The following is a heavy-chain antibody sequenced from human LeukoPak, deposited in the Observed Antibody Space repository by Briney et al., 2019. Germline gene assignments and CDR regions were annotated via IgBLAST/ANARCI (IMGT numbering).Heavy chain of an antibody. D-gene: IGHD5-18*01. CDR2: ISYDGSTI. J-gene: IGHJ4*02. CDR3: ERDMRDSAQLRYSYGYEIDY. Sequence: PGGSLRLSCAASGFTFSRYAMYWVRQAPGKGLEWVAVISYDGSTIYDADSVKGRFTISRDNSKNTLYLQMNSLRAEDTAVYYCERDMRDSAQLRYSYGYEIDYWGQGTLVTVSS. CDR1: GFTFSRYA. V-gene: IGHV3-30-3*01.